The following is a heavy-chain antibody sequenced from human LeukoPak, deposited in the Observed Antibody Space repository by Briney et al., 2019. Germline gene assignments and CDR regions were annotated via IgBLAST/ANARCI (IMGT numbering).Heavy chain of an antibody. J-gene: IGHJ4*02. CDR3: AKGAMVVVVAPTEFDH. CDR2: ISGSGGST. CDR1: GFTFSNYA. V-gene: IGHV3-23*01. D-gene: IGHD2-15*01. Sequence: GGSLRLSCAASGFTFSNYAMNWVRQAPGKGLEWVSAISGSGGSTSYADSVKGRFTISRDNSKNILCLQVNSLRAEDTAVYYCAKGAMVVVVAPTEFDHWGQGALVTVSS.